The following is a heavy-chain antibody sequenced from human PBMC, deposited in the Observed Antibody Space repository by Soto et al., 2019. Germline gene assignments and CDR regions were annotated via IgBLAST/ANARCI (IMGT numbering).Heavy chain of an antibody. V-gene: IGHV3-33*01. CDR1: GLTFSSYC. J-gene: IGHJ5*02. Sequence: GGPMRLSCAAAGLTFSSYCVRWVRKDPGKGLERVAVIWYDGSNKYYADSVKGRFTISRDNSKNTLYLQMNSLRAEDTAVYYYAAGGEAVTKLPNGFDPWGQGTLVPVSP. D-gene: IGHD3-16*01. CDR2: IWYDGSNK. CDR3: AAGGEAVTKLPNGFDP.